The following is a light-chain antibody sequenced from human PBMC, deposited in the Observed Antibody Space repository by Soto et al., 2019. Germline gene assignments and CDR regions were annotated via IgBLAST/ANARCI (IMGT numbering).Light chain of an antibody. CDR2: GAS. CDR1: QSVSSN. Sequence: EIVMTQSPATLSVSPGERATLSCRASQSVSSNLAWYQQKPGQAPRLLIYGASTRATGIPARFSGSGSGTVFTITISSRQSLGFPVYYCQHYNNWPISFGGGTK. CDR3: QHYNNWPIS. V-gene: IGKV3-15*01. J-gene: IGKJ4*01.